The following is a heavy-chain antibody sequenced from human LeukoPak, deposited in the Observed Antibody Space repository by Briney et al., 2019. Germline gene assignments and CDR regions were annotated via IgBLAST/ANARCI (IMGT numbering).Heavy chain of an antibody. J-gene: IGHJ4*02. CDR2: IIPILGIA. CDR1: GGTFSSYA. CDR3: AGGAHRGSYFDY. V-gene: IGHV1-69*04. Sequence: AASVTVSCKASGGTFSSYAISWVRQAPGQGLEWMGRIIPILGIANYAQKFQGRVTITADKSTSTAYMELSSLRPEDTAVYYCAGGAHRGSYFDYWGQGTLVTVSS. D-gene: IGHD1-26*01.